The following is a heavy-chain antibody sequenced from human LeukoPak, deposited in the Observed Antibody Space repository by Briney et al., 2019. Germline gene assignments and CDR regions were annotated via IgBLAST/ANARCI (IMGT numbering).Heavy chain of an antibody. CDR1: GFTFPSYG. CDR2: IWYDGSNE. D-gene: IGHD6-6*01. J-gene: IGHJ6*02. V-gene: IGHV3-33*01. CDR3: ARYSSSSNYYFGMDV. Sequence: RGSLRLSCAASGFTFPSYGMHWVRQAPGMGLEWVAVIWYDGSNEYYADSVKGRFTISRDNSKNTLFLQMSSLRAEDTAVYFCARYSSSSNYYFGMDVWGQGTTVTVSS.